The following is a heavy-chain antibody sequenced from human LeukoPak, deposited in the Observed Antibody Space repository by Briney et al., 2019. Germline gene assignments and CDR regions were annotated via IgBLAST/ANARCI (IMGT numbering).Heavy chain of an antibody. V-gene: IGHV3-30-3*01. CDR1: GFTFSSYA. CDR3: ARPLQRYYYYGMDV. D-gene: IGHD4-11*01. CDR2: ISYDGSNK. J-gene: IGHJ6*02. Sequence: GRSLKLSCAASGFTFSSYAMHWVRQAPGKGLEWVAVISYDGSNKYYADSVKGRFTISRDNSKNTLYLQMNSLRAEDTAVYYCARPLQRYYYYGMDVWGQGTTVTVSS.